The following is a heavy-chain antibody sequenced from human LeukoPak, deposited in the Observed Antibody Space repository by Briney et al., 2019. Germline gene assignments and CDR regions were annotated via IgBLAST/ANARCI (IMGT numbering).Heavy chain of an antibody. CDR1: GFTFSSYA. V-gene: IGHV3-74*01. CDR3: IRDFRSADL. J-gene: IGHJ5*02. CDR2: IYVDGRTT. Sequence: GGSLRLSCAASGFTFSSYAMSWVRQAPGKGLVWVSRIYVDGRTTNYADSVKGRFTISRDNAKNTVYLEMNSLSVEDTATYYCIRDFRSADLWGQGTLVTVTS.